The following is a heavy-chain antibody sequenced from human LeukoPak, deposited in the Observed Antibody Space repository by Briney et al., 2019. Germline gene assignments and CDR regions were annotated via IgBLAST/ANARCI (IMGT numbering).Heavy chain of an antibody. CDR3: TTSMVRGVSAPRY. V-gene: IGHV3-15*01. J-gene: IGHJ4*02. Sequence: GGSLRLSCAASGFTFSGVWMSWVRQAPGKGLEWVGRIKSKGDGGTADYAAPVKGRFTISRDDLKNTLYLQMNSLKTEDTALYYCTTSMVRGVSAPRYWGQGTLVTVSS. CDR1: GFTFSGVW. D-gene: IGHD3-10*01. CDR2: IKSKGDGGTA.